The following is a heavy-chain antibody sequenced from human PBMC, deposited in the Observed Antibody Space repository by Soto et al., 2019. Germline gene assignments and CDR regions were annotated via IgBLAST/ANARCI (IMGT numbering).Heavy chain of an antibody. CDR1: GGSISSSSYY. CDR3: ARQRRVVVPAALREGPLFDY. J-gene: IGHJ4*02. Sequence: QLQLQESGPGLVKPSETLSLTCTVSGGSISSSSYYWGWIRQPPGKGLEWIAGIYYSGSTYYNPSLKSRVTISVDTSKNQFSLKLSSVTAADTAVCYCARQRRVVVPAALREGPLFDYWGQGTLVTVSS. D-gene: IGHD2-2*01. V-gene: IGHV4-39*01. CDR2: IYYSGST.